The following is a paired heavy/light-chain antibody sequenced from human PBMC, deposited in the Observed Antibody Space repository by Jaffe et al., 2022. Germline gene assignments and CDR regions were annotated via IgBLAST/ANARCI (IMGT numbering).Heavy chain of an antibody. Sequence: QVQLQQWGAGLLKPSETLSLTCAVYGGSFSGYYWSWIRQPPGKGLEWIGEINHSGSTNYNPSLKSRVTISVDTSKNQFSLKLSSVTAADTAVYYCARTRMARLRFPMRVYIYYYMDVWGKGTTVTVSS. CDR3: ARTRMARLRFPMRVYIYYYMDV. CDR1: GGSFSGYY. V-gene: IGHV4-34*01. CDR2: INHSGST. D-gene: IGHD5-12*01. J-gene: IGHJ6*03.
Light chain of an antibody. J-gene: IGLJ1*01. Sequence: QSALTQPASVSGSPGQSITISCTGTSSDVGSYNLVSWYQQHPGKAPKLMIYEGSKRPSGVSNRFSGSKSGNTASLTISGLQAEDEADYYCCSYAGSSTFLYVFGTGTKVTVL. V-gene: IGLV2-23*03. CDR2: EGS. CDR3: CSYAGSSTFLYV. CDR1: SSDVGSYNL.